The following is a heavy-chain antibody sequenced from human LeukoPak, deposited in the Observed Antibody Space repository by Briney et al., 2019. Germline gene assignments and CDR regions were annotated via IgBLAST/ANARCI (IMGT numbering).Heavy chain of an antibody. D-gene: IGHD3-22*01. J-gene: IGHJ4*02. V-gene: IGHV3-30-3*02. CDR2: ISYDGSNK. CDR1: GFTFSSYA. Sequence: GGSLRLSCAASGFTFSSYAVHWVRQAPGKGLEWVALISYDGSNKYYADSVKGRFTISRDNPKNTLYLQMNSLRAEDTAVYYCAKQEDSSGYYYTAFDYWGQGTLVTVSS. CDR3: AKQEDSSGYYYTAFDY.